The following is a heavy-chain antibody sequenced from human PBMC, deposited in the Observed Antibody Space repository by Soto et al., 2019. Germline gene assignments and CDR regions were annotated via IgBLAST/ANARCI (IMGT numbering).Heavy chain of an antibody. J-gene: IGHJ4*02. CDR1: GGSISSYY. V-gene: IGHV4-4*07. CDR2: IYTSGST. Sequence: QVQLQESGPGLVKPSETLSLTCTVSGGSISSYYWSWIRQPAGKGLEWIGRIYTSGSTNYNPSLKSRVTMSVDTSKNQFSLKLSSVTAADTAVYYCAREMPPRGSGNLDYWGQGTLVTVSS. D-gene: IGHD3-10*01. CDR3: AREMPPRGSGNLDY.